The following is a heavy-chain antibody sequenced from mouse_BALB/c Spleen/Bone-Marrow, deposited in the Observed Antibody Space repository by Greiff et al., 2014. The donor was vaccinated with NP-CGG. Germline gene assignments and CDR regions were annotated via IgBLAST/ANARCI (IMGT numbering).Heavy chain of an antibody. J-gene: IGHJ3*01. CDR1: GYSFTGYF. V-gene: IGHV1-20*02. CDR2: INPYNGDT. Sequence: VQLQQPGPELVKPGASVKISCKASGYSFTGYFMNWVMQSHGKSLEWIGRINPYNGDTFYNQKFKGKATLTVDKSSSTAHMELRSLASEDSAVYYCARSGDYDGFAYRGQGTLVTVSA. CDR3: ARSGDYDGFAY. D-gene: IGHD2-4*01.